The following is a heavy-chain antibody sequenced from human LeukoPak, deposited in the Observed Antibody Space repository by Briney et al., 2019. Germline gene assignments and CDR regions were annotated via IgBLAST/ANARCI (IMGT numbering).Heavy chain of an antibody. CDR1: GGSISSSSYY. CDR3: ARRYDAFDI. V-gene: IGHV4-39*01. Sequence: PSETLSLTCTVSGGSISSSSYYWGWIRQPPGKGLEWIGSIYYSGSTYYNPSLKSRVTISVNTSKNPFSLKLSSVTAADTAVYYYARRYDAFDIWGPGKMVTVSS. CDR2: IYYSGST. J-gene: IGHJ3*02.